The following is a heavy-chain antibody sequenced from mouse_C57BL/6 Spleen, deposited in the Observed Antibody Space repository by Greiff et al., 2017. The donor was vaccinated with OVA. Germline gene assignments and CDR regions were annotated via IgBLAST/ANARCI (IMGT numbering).Heavy chain of an antibody. CDR1: GYTFTSYW. CDR3: ASAFYGNGY. J-gene: IGHJ2*01. Sequence: VQLQQPGAELVKPGASVKLSCKASGYTFTSYWMHWVKQRPGQGLEWIGMIHPYSSSTNYNEKFTSKATLTVDKSSSTAYMQLSRLTSEGSAVYYWASAFYGNGYWGQGTTLTVST. V-gene: IGHV1-64*01. D-gene: IGHD1-1*01. CDR2: IHPYSSST.